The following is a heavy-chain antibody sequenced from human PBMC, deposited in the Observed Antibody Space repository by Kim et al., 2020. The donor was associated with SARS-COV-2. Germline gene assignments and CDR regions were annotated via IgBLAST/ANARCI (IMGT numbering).Heavy chain of an antibody. V-gene: IGHV3-23*01. CDR1: GFTFSSYA. CDR2: ISGSGGST. Sequence: GGSLRLSCAASGFTFSSYAMSWVRQAPGKGLEWVSAISGSGGSTYYADSVKGRFTISRDNSKNTLYLQMNSLRAEDTAVYYCAKDRPGIAPIGGLYFDLWGRGTLVTVSS. J-gene: IGHJ2*01. CDR3: AKDRPGIAPIGGLYFDL. D-gene: IGHD2-15*01.